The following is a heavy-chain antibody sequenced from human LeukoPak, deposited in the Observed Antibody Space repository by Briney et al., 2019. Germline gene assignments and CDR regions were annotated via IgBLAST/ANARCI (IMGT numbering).Heavy chain of an antibody. J-gene: IGHJ4*02. CDR2: ISYDGSNK. Sequence: PGGSLRLSCAASGFTFSSYAMHWVRQAPGKGLEWVAVISYDGSNKYYADSVKGRFTISRDNSKNTLYLQMNSLRAEDTAVYYCARGRDDERSFDHWGQGTLVTVSS. CDR1: GFTFSSYA. D-gene: IGHD1-1*01. CDR3: ARGRDDERSFDH. V-gene: IGHV3-30-3*01.